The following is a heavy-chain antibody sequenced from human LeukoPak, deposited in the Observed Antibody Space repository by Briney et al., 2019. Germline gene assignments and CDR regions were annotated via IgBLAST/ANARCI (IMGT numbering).Heavy chain of an antibody. D-gene: IGHD5-24*01. Sequence: GASVKVSCKASGYTFTSYDINWVRQATGQGLEWMGWMNPNSGNTGYAQKFQGRVTITRNTSISTAYMELSSLRSEDTAVYYCASLHDYNNAFDIWGQGTMVTVSS. V-gene: IGHV1-8*03. CDR1: GYTFTSYD. CDR2: MNPNSGNT. CDR3: ASLHDYNNAFDI. J-gene: IGHJ3*02.